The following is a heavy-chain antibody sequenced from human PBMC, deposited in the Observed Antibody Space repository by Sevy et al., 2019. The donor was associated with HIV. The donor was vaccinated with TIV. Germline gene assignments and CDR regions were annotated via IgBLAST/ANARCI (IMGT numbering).Heavy chain of an antibody. D-gene: IGHD2-15*01. Sequence: GGSLRLSCATSGFGLSNHAMIWVRQAPGKGLEWVAGISYDARKKYYADSVRGRFTISSDDSKNTLSLQMNSLTTEDTAVYYCARLVGYCSGGRCSIIDFWGQGTLVTVSS. CDR1: GFGLSNHA. J-gene: IGHJ4*02. CDR2: ISYDARKK. V-gene: IGHV3-30*01. CDR3: ARLVGYCSGGRCSIIDF.